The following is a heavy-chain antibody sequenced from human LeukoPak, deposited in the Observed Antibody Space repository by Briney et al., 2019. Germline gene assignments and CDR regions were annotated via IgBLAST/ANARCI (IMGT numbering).Heavy chain of an antibody. J-gene: IGHJ6*03. V-gene: IGHV5-51*01. CDR1: GFTFSSYW. D-gene: IGHD6-13*01. CDR3: ARQQVYGITAAGPAISYYYYYMDV. Sequence: GGSLRLSCAASGFTFSSYWMSWVRQAPGKGLEWMGIIYPGDSDTRYSPSFQGQVTISADKSISTAFLQWSSLKASDTAMYYCARQQVYGITAAGPAISYYYYYMDVWGKGTTVTISS. CDR2: IYPGDSDT.